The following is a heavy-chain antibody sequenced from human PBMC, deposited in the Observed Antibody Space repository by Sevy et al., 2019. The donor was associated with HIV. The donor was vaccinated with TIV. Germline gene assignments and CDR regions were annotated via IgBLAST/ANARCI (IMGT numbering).Heavy chain of an antibody. CDR3: ARDNPYYYDSSGQRGGFQH. CDR1: GFTFSSYA. CDR2: ISYDGSNK. J-gene: IGHJ1*01. V-gene: IGHV3-30-3*01. D-gene: IGHD3-22*01. Sequence: GGSLRLSCAASGFTFSSYAMHWVRQAPGKGLEWVAVISYDGSNKYYADSVKGRFTISRDNSKNTLYLQMNSLRAEETAVYYCARDNPYYYDSSGQRGGFQHWGQGTLVTVSS.